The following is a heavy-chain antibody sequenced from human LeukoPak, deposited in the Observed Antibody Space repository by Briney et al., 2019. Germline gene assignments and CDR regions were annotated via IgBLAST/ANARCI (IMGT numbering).Heavy chain of an antibody. CDR3: ARQLNQLVYSATTIRGAIGSPFDI. J-gene: IGHJ3*02. Sequence: PSETLSLTCTVSGGSISSHYWSWIRKPPGKGLEWIGHIFYSGSTKYNPSLKSRVTISVDTSKNQFSLKLISVTAADTAVYFCARQLNQLVYSATTIRGAIGSPFDIWGQGTVVIVSS. V-gene: IGHV4-59*08. CDR1: GGSISSHY. CDR2: IFYSGST. D-gene: IGHD2-2*02.